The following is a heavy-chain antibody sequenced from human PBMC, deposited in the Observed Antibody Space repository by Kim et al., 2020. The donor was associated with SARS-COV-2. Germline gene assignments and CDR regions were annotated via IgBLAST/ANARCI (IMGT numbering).Heavy chain of an antibody. Sequence: ADSGKGRFTTSRDNAKNSLYLQMNSLRAEDTAVYYCARDLGGDYYYGMDVWGQGTTVTVSS. CDR3: ARDLGGDYYYGMDV. D-gene: IGHD4-17*01. J-gene: IGHJ6*02. V-gene: IGHV3-21*01.